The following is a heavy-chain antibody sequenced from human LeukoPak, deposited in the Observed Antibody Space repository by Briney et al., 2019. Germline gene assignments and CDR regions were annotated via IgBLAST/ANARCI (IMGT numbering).Heavy chain of an antibody. CDR3: SRENGAFSPFGY. CDR2: VSLSGLT. V-gene: IGHV4-4*02. D-gene: IGHD2-8*01. J-gene: IGHJ4*02. Sequence: SGTLSLTCGVSGGSITSTNWWSWVRRPPGQGLEWIGEVSLSGLTNYNPSLSSRIIMALDTSKNHLSLHLTSVTAADTAVYYCSRENGAFSPFGYWGQGYLVTVLS. CDR1: GGSITSTNW.